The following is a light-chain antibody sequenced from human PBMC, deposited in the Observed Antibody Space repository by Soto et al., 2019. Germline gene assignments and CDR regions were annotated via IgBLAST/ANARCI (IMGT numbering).Light chain of an antibody. CDR1: QSISSH. CDR3: QQSYSTPYT. V-gene: IGKV1-39*01. J-gene: IGKJ2*01. CDR2: AAS. Sequence: DIQMTQSPSSLSASVGDRVTITCRASQSISSHLNWYQQKPGKAPKLLIYAASSLQSGVPSRFSGSGYGTDFPLTISSLQPEDFATYYCQQSYSTPYTFGQGTKLEIK.